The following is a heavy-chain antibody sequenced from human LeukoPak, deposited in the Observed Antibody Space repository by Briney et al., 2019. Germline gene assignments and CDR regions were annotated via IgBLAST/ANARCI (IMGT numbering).Heavy chain of an antibody. J-gene: IGHJ4*02. V-gene: IGHV3-23*01. D-gene: IGHD3-3*02. CDR3: AKDGSIFGVAYFDY. Sequence: GGSLRLSCAASGFTFSSYAMSWVRQAPGKGPEWVSAISGSGGSTYYADSVKGRFTISRDNSKNTLYLQMNSLRAEDTAVYYCAKDGSIFGVAYFDYWGQGTLVTVSS. CDR2: ISGSGGST. CDR1: GFTFSSYA.